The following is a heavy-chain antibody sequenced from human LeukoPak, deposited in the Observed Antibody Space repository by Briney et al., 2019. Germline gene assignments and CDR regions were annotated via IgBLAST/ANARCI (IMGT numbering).Heavy chain of an antibody. D-gene: IGHD4-17*01. J-gene: IGHJ4*02. CDR1: GGSICSGDYY. CDR3: ARALYSMTTVTTEYWFDY. V-gene: IGHV4-30-4*01. Sequence: PSEALSLTCTVSGGSICSGDYYWGWIRQPPGKGLEWIGYIYYSGSTYYNPSLQSRVIISVDTSKNQFSLKLTPVTAADTAVYYCARALYSMTTVTTEYWFDYWGQGTLVTVSS. CDR2: IYYSGST.